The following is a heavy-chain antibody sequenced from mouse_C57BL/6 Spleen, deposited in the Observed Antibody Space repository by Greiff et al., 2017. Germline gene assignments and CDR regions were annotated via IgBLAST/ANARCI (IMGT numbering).Heavy chain of an antibody. CDR3: ARGGLSWFAY. J-gene: IGHJ3*01. CDR1: GYTFTSYG. V-gene: IGHV1-81*01. D-gene: IGHD3-1*01. CDR2: IYPRSGNT. Sequence: VQLQESGAELARPGASVKLSCKASGYTFTSYGISWVKQRTGQGLEWIGEIYPRSGNTYYTEKFKGKATLTADKSSSTAYMELRSLTSEDSAVYFCARGGLSWFAYWGQGTLVTVSA.